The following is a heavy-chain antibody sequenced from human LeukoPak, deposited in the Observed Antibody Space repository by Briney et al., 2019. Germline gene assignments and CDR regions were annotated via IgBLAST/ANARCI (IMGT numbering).Heavy chain of an antibody. Sequence: GGSLRLSCADSGVTFSSDWMSWVRQAPGKGLEWVSTISGGGGTPYYADSVKGRFTISRDNSKNTLFLQMNSLRVEDTAVYYCAKSGLNRFDYWGQGALVTVSS. V-gene: IGHV3-23*01. CDR1: GVTFSSDW. CDR2: ISGGGGTP. J-gene: IGHJ4*02. D-gene: IGHD2-15*01. CDR3: AKSGLNRFDY.